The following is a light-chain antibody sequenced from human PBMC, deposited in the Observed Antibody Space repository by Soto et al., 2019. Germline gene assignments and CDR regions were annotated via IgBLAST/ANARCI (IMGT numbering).Light chain of an antibody. Sequence: QSALTQPASVSGSPGQSITISCTGTSSDVGCYNYVSWYQQHPGIAPKLLIYGVTNRPSGVSTRFSGSKSVNTASLTISGLHAEDEADYHCSSYTSASTLLYLFGTGTKLTVL. J-gene: IGLJ1*01. CDR1: SSDVGCYNY. V-gene: IGLV2-14*01. CDR3: SSYTSASTLLYL. CDR2: GVT.